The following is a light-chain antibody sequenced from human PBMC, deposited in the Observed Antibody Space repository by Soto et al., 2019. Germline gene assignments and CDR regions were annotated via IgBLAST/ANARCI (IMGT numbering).Light chain of an antibody. Sequence: QSALTQPASVSGSPGQSITISCTGTSTDVGGYHYVSWYQQHPGKAPKLIIFEVSNRFSGSKSGNTASLTISGLQAEDEADYFCSSFTSSSTYVFGTGTKLTVL. J-gene: IGLJ1*01. V-gene: IGLV2-14*01. CDR3: SSFTSSSTYV. CDR2: EVS. CDR1: STDVGGYHY.